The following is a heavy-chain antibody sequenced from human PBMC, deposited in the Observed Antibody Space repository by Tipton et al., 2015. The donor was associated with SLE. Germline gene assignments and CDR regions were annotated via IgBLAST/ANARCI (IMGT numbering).Heavy chain of an antibody. D-gene: IGHD1-26*01. J-gene: IGHJ4*02. Sequence: LRLSCTVSGGSISSYYWSWIRQPAGGGLEWIGCIYTNGSTNYNPSLKSRVTMSVDTSKNQFSLKLSSVTAADTAVYYCTRDGGVGATVWWGQGTLVTVSS. CDR2: IYTNGST. CDR1: GGSISSYY. CDR3: TRDGGVGATVW. V-gene: IGHV4-4*07.